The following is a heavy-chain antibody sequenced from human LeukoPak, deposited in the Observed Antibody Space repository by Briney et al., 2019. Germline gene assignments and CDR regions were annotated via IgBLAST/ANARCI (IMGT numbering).Heavy chain of an antibody. CDR2: ISDSGGAT. Sequence: GGSLRLSCAASGFTFSSYAMSWVRQAPGKGLEWVSGISDSGGATYYADSVKGRLIISRDNSKNTLYLQMNSLRAEDTAIYYCADLGTTYYYDRSTYWGHGTLVTVSS. D-gene: IGHD3-22*01. J-gene: IGHJ4*01. V-gene: IGHV3-23*01. CDR3: ADLGTTYYYDRSTY. CDR1: GFTFSSYA.